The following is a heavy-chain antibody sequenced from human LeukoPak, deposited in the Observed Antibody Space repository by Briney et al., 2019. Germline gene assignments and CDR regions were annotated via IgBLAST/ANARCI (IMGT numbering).Heavy chain of an antibody. CDR3: AREVVEAVAGTGFDP. CDR2: ISAGNGNT. D-gene: IGHD6-19*01. V-gene: IGHV1-3*01. Sequence: GASVKVSCKASGYTFTSYAMHWVRQAPGQRLEWMGWISAGNGNTKYSQKFQGRVTITRDTSASTAYMELSSLRSEDTAVYYCAREVVEAVAGTGFDPWGQGTLVTVSS. J-gene: IGHJ5*02. CDR1: GYTFTSYA.